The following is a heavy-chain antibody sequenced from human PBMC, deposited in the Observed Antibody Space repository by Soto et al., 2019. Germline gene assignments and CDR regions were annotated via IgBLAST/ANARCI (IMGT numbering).Heavy chain of an antibody. CDR1: GYPIRSYY. D-gene: IGHD6-6*01. CDR2: INTSGST. J-gene: IGHJ3*02. Sequence: SESLSLACTVSGYPIRSYYWIWIRQPAGKGLEWIGRINTSGSTNYNPSLKSRVTMSVDTSRNQISLKVSSVTAADTAVYYCAREYSSSSGRTLDIWGQGTMVTVSS. V-gene: IGHV4-4*07. CDR3: AREYSSSSGRTLDI.